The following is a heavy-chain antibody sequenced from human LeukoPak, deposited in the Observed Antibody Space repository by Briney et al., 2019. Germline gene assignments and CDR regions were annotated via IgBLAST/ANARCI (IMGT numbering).Heavy chain of an antibody. CDR3: ARDGGGYYASGTHYYFDC. CDR1: GFPFSSYW. J-gene: IGHJ4*02. CDR2: ISYDGSNK. V-gene: IGHV3-30-3*01. D-gene: IGHD3-10*01. Sequence: GGSLRLSCAASGFPFSSYWMSWVRQAPGKGLEWVGVISYDGSNKYSADSVKGRFTISRDNSKNTLYLQVSSLRAEDTAVYYCARDGGGYYASGTHYYFDCWGQGTLVTVSS.